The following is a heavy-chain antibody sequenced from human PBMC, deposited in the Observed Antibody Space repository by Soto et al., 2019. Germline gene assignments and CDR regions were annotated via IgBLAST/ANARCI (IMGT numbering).Heavy chain of an antibody. J-gene: IGHJ4*02. CDR2: IYHTGST. D-gene: IGHD1-26*01. CDR1: GYSISGGYY. CDR3: ARSQTFGGSSDTDFDY. V-gene: IGHV4-38-2*01. Sequence: SETLSLTCAVSGYSISGGYYWAWIRQPPGKGPEWIGSIYHTGSTYYNPSLKSRVTISVDTSKNQFSLKLSSVTAADTAVYYCARSQTFGGSSDTDFDYWAQGXLVTVPS.